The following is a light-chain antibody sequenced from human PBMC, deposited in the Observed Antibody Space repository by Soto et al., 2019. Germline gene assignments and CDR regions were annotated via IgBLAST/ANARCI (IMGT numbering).Light chain of an antibody. CDR3: GSYGDTYTYV. V-gene: IGLV2-11*01. J-gene: IGLJ1*01. CDR2: DVN. CDR1: SSDVGGSNY. Sequence: QSVLTQPRSVSGSPGQSVTVSCTGTSSDVGGSNYVSWYQQHPGKVPRLIIFDVNKRPSGVPARFSGSKSGNTASLTISGLQGEDEADYYCGSYGDTYTYVFGTGTKVTVL.